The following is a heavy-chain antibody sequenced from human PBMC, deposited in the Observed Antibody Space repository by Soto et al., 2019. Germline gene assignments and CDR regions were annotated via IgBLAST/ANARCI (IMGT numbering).Heavy chain of an antibody. J-gene: IGHJ4*02. Sequence: GGSLRLSCAASGFTFSSYAMSWVRQAPGKGLEWVSAISGSGGSTYYADSVKGRFTISRDNSKNTLYLQMNSLRAEDTAVYYCAPDLGVYDYGDLIDYCGQGTRVTVSS. CDR2: ISGSGGST. CDR3: APDLGVYDYGDLIDY. CDR1: GFTFSSYA. D-gene: IGHD4-17*01. V-gene: IGHV3-23*01.